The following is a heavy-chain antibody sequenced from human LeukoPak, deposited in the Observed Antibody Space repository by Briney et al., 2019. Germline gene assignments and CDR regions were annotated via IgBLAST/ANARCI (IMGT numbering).Heavy chain of an antibody. CDR1: GFTFSSYC. V-gene: IGHV3-33*01. CDR2: IWYDGSNK. J-gene: IGHJ4*02. D-gene: IGHD2-21*02. Sequence: GGSLRLSCAASGFTFSSYCMHWVRQAPGKGLEWVAVIWYDGSNKYYAESVKGRFTISRDNSKNTMYLQMESLRAEDTAVYYCARDRLGVTHFDDWGQGALVTVSS. CDR3: ARDRLGVTHFDD.